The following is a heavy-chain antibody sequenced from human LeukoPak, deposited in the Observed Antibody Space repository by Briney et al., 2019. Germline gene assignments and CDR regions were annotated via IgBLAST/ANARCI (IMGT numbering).Heavy chain of an antibody. D-gene: IGHD4-17*01. Sequence: GGSLRLSCAASGFTFSSYAMSWVRQAPGKGLEWVANIKPDGSQKYNVDSVKGRFTISRDKAKNSLYLQMTSLSADDTAVYYCARYGSGDHDFDYWGQGTLVTVSS. CDR2: IKPDGSQK. J-gene: IGHJ4*02. V-gene: IGHV3-7*01. CDR1: GFTFSSYA. CDR3: ARYGSGDHDFDY.